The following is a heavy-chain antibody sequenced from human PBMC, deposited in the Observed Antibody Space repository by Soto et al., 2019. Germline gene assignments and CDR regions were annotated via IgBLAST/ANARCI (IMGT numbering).Heavy chain of an antibody. J-gene: IGHJ6*02. Sequence: QVQLVESGGGVVQPGRSLRLSCAASGFTFSSYAMHWVRQAPGKGLEWVAVISYDGSNKYYADSVKGRFTISRDNSKNTLYLQMNSLRADNTAVYYCARDSLWFGGLYGMDVWGQGTTVIVSS. CDR3: ARDSLWFGGLYGMDV. CDR1: GFTFSSYA. CDR2: ISYDGSNK. V-gene: IGHV3-30-3*01. D-gene: IGHD3-10*01.